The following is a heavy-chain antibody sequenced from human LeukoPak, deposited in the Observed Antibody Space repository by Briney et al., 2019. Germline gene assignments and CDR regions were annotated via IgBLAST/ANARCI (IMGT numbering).Heavy chain of an antibody. CDR3: ARESGYNFGSVVDY. CDR2: MNPNSGNT. D-gene: IGHD5-18*01. J-gene: IGHJ4*02. V-gene: IGHV1-8*01. CDR1: GYTLTSYD. Sequence: ASVKVSCKVSGYTLTSYDINWVRQATGQGLEWMGWMNPNSGNTGYAQKFQGRVTMTRNTSISTAYMELSSLRAEDTAVCYCARESGYNFGSVVDYWGQGTLVTVSS.